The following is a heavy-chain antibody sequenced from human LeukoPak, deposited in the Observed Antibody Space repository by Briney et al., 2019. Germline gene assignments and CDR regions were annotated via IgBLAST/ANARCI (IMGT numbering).Heavy chain of an antibody. CDR1: GFTFSSYA. CDR3: AKKNYDFWSGYSRFDY. Sequence: GGSLRLSCAASGFTFSSYAMSWVRQAPGKGLEWASAISGSGGSTYYADSVKGRFTISRDNSKNTLYLQMNSLRAEDTAVYYCAKKNYDFWSGYSRFDYWGQGTLVTVSS. D-gene: IGHD3-3*01. V-gene: IGHV3-23*01. CDR2: ISGSGGST. J-gene: IGHJ4*02.